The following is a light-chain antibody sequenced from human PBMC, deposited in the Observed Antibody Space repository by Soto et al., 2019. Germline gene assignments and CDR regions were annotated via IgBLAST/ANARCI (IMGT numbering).Light chain of an antibody. V-gene: IGKV3-20*01. J-gene: IGKJ5*01. CDR3: QQYGSSIT. Sequence: IGLTQSPGTLYLSPGERVTLSCRASQSVSSSHVAWYQQKPCPAPRLLIYGASSRATGIPDRFSGSGSGTDFTLTISILEPEDCAVYYFQQYGSSITFGQGTRLGI. CDR2: GAS. CDR1: QSVSSSH.